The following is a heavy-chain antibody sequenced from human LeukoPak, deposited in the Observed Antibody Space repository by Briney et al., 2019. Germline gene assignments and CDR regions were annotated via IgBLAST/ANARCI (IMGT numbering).Heavy chain of an antibody. CDR1: WGFLRGYY. D-gene: IGHD2-21*02. V-gene: IGHV4-34*01. CDR3: ASLPVVTAPRGVDY. J-gene: IGHJ4*02. Sequence: SETLSLTRAFQWGFLRGYYWSLDRQPPRKGLELIGEINHSGSTNYNPSLKSRVTISVDTSKNQFSLKLSSVTAADTAVYYCASLPVVTAPRGVDYWGQGTLVTVSS. CDR2: INHSGST.